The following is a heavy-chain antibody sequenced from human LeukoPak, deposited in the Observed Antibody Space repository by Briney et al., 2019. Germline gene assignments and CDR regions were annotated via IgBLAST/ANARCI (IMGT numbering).Heavy chain of an antibody. V-gene: IGHV5-51*01. CDR2: IYCDGSKT. CDR1: GYIFTDYW. D-gene: IGHD3-22*01. CDR3: AISSGYSWNWFDP. J-gene: IGHJ5*02. Sequence: GESLKISCQTSGYIFTDYWIGWVRQMPGKGLEWMAIIYCDGSKTIYSPSFQTQVTISVDKSTNTAYLQWTSLKASDTAMYYCAISSGYSWNWFDPWGQGTLVTVSS.